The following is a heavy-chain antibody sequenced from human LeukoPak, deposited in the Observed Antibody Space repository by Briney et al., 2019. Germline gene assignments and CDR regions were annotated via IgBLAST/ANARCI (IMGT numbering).Heavy chain of an antibody. Sequence: GGSLRLSCGASGFTFSRYSMNWVRQAPGKGLEWVSSISSSGSYIYYADSVKGRFTIPRDNAKNSLYLQMNSLRAEDTAVYYCASRNQYCGGDCFWAFDIWGQGTMVTVSS. CDR1: GFTFSRYS. J-gene: IGHJ3*02. V-gene: IGHV3-21*01. D-gene: IGHD2-21*02. CDR2: ISSSGSYI. CDR3: ASRNQYCGGDCFWAFDI.